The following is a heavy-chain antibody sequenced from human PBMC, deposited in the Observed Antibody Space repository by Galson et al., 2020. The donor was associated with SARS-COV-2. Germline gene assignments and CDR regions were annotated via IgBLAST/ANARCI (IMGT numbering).Heavy chain of an antibody. D-gene: IGHD3-10*01. CDR3: ARSGSPIHPLDH. CDR2: ISYGGNT. CDR1: GGSMSSFY. J-gene: IGHJ4*02. Sequence: PSETLSLTCTVSGGSMSSFYWTWIRQSPVKGLEWVGHISYGGNTDYNPSLKSRVTISIDTSKTQFSLSLTSVTAADTAVYYCARSGSPIHPLDHWGQGTLVTVSS. V-gene: IGHV4-59*01.